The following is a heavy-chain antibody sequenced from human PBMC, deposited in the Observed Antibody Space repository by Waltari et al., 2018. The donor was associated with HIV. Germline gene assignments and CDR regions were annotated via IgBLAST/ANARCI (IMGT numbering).Heavy chain of an antibody. Sequence: QAQLVESGGGVVRPGTSLTLSCAGSGFTFSEYGLHWVRQAPGSGVECVAAISFDGNHKSYADSVKGLIPISRDISTSIVSLQMNSLRPADTAVYYCAKTSSWSGRDHCGVDVWGQGTTVTVS. CDR3: AKTSSWSGRDHCGVDV. V-gene: IGHV3-30*18. CDR1: GFTFSEYG. CDR2: ISFDGNHK. J-gene: IGHJ6*02. D-gene: IGHD2-2*01.